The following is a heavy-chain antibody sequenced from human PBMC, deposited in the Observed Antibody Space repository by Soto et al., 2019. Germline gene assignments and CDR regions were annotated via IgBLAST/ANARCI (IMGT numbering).Heavy chain of an antibody. J-gene: IGHJ4*02. CDR3: ARAYSSNWFDY. CDR2: LSGSGDST. Sequence: PXGSLRLSCSAAGFTFSIYDMSWVRQAPGKGLEWVSALSGSGDSTYYADSVKGRFTISRDNSKNTLYVQMNSLRAEDTAVYYCARAYSSNWFDYWGQGTLVTVSS. V-gene: IGHV3-23*01. D-gene: IGHD6-13*01. CDR1: GFTFSIYD.